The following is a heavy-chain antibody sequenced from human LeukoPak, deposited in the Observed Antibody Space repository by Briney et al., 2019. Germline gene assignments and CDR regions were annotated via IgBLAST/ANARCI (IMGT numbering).Heavy chain of an antibody. CDR3: AKDRDRIHYYYYGMDV. CDR2: ISYDGSNK. V-gene: IGHV3-30*18. CDR1: GFTFSSYG. J-gene: IGHJ6*02. Sequence: GGSLRLSCAASGFTFSSYGMHWVRQAPGKGLEWVAVISYDGSNKYYADSVKGRFTISRDNSKNTLYLQMNSLRAEDTAVYYCAKDRDRIHYYYYGMDVWGQGPTVTVSS. D-gene: IGHD2-21*01.